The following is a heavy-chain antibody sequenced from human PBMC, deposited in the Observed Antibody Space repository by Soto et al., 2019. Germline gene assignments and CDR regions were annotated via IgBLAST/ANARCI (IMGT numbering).Heavy chain of an antibody. CDR1: GGSMISYY. V-gene: IGHV4-59*01. Sequence: PSETLSLTCTVSGGSMISYYWSWIRQPPGKGLEWIGYIYYSGSTNYNPSLKSRVTISVDTSKNQFSLKLSSVTAADTAVYYCARDSGSYFDYWGRGTLVTVSS. J-gene: IGHJ4*02. CDR3: ARDSGSYFDY. CDR2: IYYSGST. D-gene: IGHD1-26*01.